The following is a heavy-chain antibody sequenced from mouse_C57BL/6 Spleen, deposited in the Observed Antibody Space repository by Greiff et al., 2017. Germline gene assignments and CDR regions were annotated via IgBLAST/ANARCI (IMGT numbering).Heavy chain of an antibody. CDR1: GYTFTSYW. CDR3: ARWDDYDVGFAY. D-gene: IGHD2-4*01. CDR2: IDPSDSYT. Sequence: VQLQQPGAELVMPGASVKLSCKASGYTFTSYWMHWVKQRPGQGLEWIGEIDPSDSYTNYNQKFKGKSTLTVDKSSSTAYMQLSSLTSEDSAVYYCARWDDYDVGFAYWGQGTLVTVSA. J-gene: IGHJ3*01. V-gene: IGHV1-69*01.